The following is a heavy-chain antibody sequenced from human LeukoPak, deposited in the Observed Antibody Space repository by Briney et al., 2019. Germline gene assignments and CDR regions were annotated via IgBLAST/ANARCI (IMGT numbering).Heavy chain of an antibody. J-gene: IGHJ2*01. D-gene: IGHD3-22*01. V-gene: IGHV4-59*01. CDR2: LYYMRGA. CDR1: GGSISGYY. CDR3: AREGGRVDHYYDSSGSRPIWWYFDL. Sequence: PSETLSLTCTVSGGSISGYYWSWSRQPPGKGVEWIGNLYYMRGAWYKSSLKSRVTTSVDTSRNEFSLKLSSVTAADTAVYYCAREGGRVDHYYDSSGSRPIWWYFDLWGRGTLVTVSS.